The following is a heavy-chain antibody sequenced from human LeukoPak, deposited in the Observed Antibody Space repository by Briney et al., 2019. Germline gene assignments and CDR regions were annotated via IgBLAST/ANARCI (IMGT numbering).Heavy chain of an antibody. CDR3: ARRIAVAGYYFDY. CDR2: IYYSGST. J-gene: IGHJ4*02. D-gene: IGHD6-19*01. V-gene: IGHV4-39*01. Sequence: SETLSLTCTVSGGSISSSSYYWGWIRQPPGKGLEGIGSIYYSGSTYYNPSLKSRVTISVDTSKNQFSLKLSSVTAADTAVYYCARRIAVAGYYFDYWGQGTLVTVSS. CDR1: GGSISSSSYY.